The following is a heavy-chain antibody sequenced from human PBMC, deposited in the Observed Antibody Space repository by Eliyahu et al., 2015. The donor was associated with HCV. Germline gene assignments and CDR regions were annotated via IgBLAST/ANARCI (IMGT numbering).Heavy chain of an antibody. Sequence: EVQLVQSGAEVKKPGESLRISCKGSGYSFTSYWXSWVRXRPGKGLEWMXRXDPSDSYTNYSPSXQXHVTISADKSISTAYLQWSSLKASDTAMYYCATRPTEGRYSYGYVSSEYYYGMDVWGQGTTVTVSS. CDR2: XDPSDSYT. D-gene: IGHD5-18*01. CDR3: ATRPTEGRYSYGYVSSEYYYGMDV. CDR1: GYSFTSYW. V-gene: IGHV5-10-1*03. J-gene: IGHJ6*02.